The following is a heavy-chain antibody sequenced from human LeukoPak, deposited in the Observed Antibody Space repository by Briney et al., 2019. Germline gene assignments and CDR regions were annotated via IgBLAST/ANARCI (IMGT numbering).Heavy chain of an antibody. J-gene: IGHJ4*02. CDR3: ARFRGSAKGDY. D-gene: IGHD3-10*01. CDR2: LYYSGSN. CDR1: GDSISSYY. V-gene: IGHV4-59*01. Sequence: PSETLSLTCTASGDSISSYYWSWIRQPPGKGLEWIGYLYYSGSNNYNPSLKSRVTTSVDMSKNQFSLKLSSVTAADTAVYYCARFRGSAKGDYWGQGTLVTVSS.